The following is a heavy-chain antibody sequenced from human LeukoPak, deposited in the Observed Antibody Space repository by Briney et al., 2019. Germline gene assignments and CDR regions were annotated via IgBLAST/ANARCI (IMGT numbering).Heavy chain of an antibody. Sequence: ASVKVSCKASGYTFTTYGISWVRQAPGQGLEWMGGIIPIFGTANYAQKFQGRVTITADKSTSTAYMELSSLRSEDTAVYYCARDSDIVATIGRDYYYYYMDVWGKGTTVTVSS. CDR2: IIPIFGTA. CDR3: ARDSDIVATIGRDYYYYYMDV. V-gene: IGHV1-69*06. CDR1: GYTFTTYG. J-gene: IGHJ6*03. D-gene: IGHD5-12*01.